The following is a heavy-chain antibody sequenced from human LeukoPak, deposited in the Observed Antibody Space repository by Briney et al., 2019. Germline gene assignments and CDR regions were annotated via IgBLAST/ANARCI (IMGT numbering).Heavy chain of an antibody. V-gene: IGHV1-18*01. CDR2: ISAYNGNT. D-gene: IGHD6-19*01. Sequence: ASVKVSCKASGYTFTSYAISWVRQAPGQGLEWMGWISAYNGNTNYAQKLQGRVTMTTDTSTSTAYMELRSLRSDDTAVYYCARGSVAVDPSGWCDPWGQGTLVTVSS. J-gene: IGHJ5*02. CDR1: GYTFTSYA. CDR3: ARGSVAVDPSGWCDP.